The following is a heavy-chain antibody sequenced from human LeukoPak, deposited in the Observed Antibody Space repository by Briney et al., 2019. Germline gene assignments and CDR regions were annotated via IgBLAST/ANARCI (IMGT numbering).Heavy chain of an antibody. V-gene: IGHV4-61*02. CDR3: ARASYSYDINCWVPFDY. Sequence: KTSETLSLTCTVSGNSLSSGDNYWSWIRQPAGEGLEWIVRSYTSGSTNYHPSLKGRVTISGDTSKNQFSLRLSSVTAADTAVYYCARASYSYDINCWVPFDYWGQGTLVTVSS. CDR1: GNSLSSGDNY. D-gene: IGHD3-22*01. J-gene: IGHJ4*02. CDR2: SYTSGST.